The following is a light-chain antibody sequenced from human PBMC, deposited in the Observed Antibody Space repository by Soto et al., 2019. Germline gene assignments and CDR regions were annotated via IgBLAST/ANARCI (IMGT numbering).Light chain of an antibody. J-gene: IGKJ3*01. V-gene: IGKV3-15*01. Sequence: DIVMTQSPATLSVSQGETATRSCRAIPSVSSKLAWYQHKPGQAPRLLIYGASTRATGIPARFSGSGSGTEFTLTISSLQSEDFAVYYCQQYNNWAGTFGPGPKVDIK. CDR3: QQYNNWAGT. CDR2: GAS. CDR1: PSVSSK.